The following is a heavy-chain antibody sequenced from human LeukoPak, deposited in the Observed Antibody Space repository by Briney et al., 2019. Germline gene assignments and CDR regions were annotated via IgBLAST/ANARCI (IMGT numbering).Heavy chain of an antibody. D-gene: IGHD5-12*01. V-gene: IGHV3-48*01. J-gene: IGHJ5*02. CDR2: ISSSSSTI. Sequence: GGSLRLSCAASGFTFSSYSMNWVRQAPGKGLEWVSYISSSSSTIYYADSVKGRFTISRDNAKNSLYLQMNSLRAEDTAVYYCARDASWATSKWGFDPWGQGTLVTVSS. CDR3: ARDASWATSKWGFDP. CDR1: GFTFSSYS.